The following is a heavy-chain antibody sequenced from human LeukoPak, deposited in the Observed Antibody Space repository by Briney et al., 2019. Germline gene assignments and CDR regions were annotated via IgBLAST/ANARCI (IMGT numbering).Heavy chain of an antibody. CDR3: ARDLRWPTYGMDV. Sequence: PGGSLRLSCAASGFTFGSYSMNWVRQAPGKGLEWVSSISSSSSYIYYADSVKGRFTISRDNAKNSLYLQMNSLRAEDTAVYYCARDLRWPTYGMDVWGQGTTVTVSS. D-gene: IGHD4-23*01. V-gene: IGHV3-21*01. CDR1: GFTFGSYS. J-gene: IGHJ6*02. CDR2: ISSSSSYI.